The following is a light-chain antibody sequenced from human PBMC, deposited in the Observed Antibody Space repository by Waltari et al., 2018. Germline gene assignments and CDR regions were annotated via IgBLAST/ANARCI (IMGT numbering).Light chain of an antibody. J-gene: IGKJ4*01. CDR2: DAS. CDR1: QSVSVY. CDR3: RQHSNWPLT. Sequence: EIVLTQSPVTLSLSPGGGATLSCRASQSVSVYLAGYQLKPGQAPRLLIYDASNRATGIPARFIGRGSGTDVTLTISSREHEDFSVYYCRQHSNWPLTFGGGTKVDIK. V-gene: IGKV3-11*01.